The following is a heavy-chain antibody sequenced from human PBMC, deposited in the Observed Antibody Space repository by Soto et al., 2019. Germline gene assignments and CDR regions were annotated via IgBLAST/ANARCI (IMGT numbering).Heavy chain of an antibody. CDR1: AFTFSNST. Sequence: PWGSLLLSCAASAFTFSNSTMTWVRRAPGKGLDWVSAISGSGDRTYYADPVKGRFTISRDNSKNTLYLEMNSLRAEDTAVYYCADLGGSETLCSHYWGQGTMVTVSS. J-gene: IGHJ4*02. V-gene: IGHV3-23*01. D-gene: IGHD3-10*01. CDR2: ISGSGDRT. CDR3: ADLGGSETLCSHY.